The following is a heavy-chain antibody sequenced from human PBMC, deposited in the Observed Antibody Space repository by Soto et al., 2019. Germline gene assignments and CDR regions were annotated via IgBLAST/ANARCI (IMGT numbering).Heavy chain of an antibody. CDR1: GFTFSDHG. Sequence: LRLSCAASGFTFSDHGMHWVRHAPVKGLEWVAVMWYDGSNKYYADSVKGRFSISRDNSKNTLYLHMSSLRGEDTAVYYCARDSAGKTDWGLRGAFDIWGQGTMVTVSS. D-gene: IGHD7-27*01. J-gene: IGHJ3*02. CDR2: MWYDGSNK. CDR3: ARDSAGKTDWGLRGAFDI. V-gene: IGHV3-33*01.